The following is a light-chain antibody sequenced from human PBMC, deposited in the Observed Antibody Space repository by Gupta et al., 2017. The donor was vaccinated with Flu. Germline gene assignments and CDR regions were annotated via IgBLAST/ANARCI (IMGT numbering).Light chain of an antibody. CDR1: ENINNY. CDR2: AAS. CDR3: QQTYSTLYT. V-gene: IGKV1-39*01. J-gene: IGKJ2*01. Sequence: DLPMTPSPSSLSASVGDRVTITCRASENINNYLNWYQHKSGKAPNLLIFAASSLQSGVPSRFSGGGYGTDFTLTISSLQPEDFATYYCQQTYSTLYTFGQGTKLEIK.